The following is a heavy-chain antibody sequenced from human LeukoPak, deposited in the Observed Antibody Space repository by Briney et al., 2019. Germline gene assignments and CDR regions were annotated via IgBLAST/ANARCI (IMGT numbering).Heavy chain of an antibody. J-gene: IGHJ4*02. CDR2: MYYSGST. Sequence: SETLSLTCTVSGGSISSYYWSWIRQPPGKGLEWIGYMYYSGSTNYNPSLKSRVTISVDTSKNQFSLKLSSVTAADTAVYYCARDESYRKQAHIVVVPAAIWGQGTLVTVSS. D-gene: IGHD2-2*01. V-gene: IGHV4-59*01. CDR1: GGSISSYY. CDR3: ARDESYRKQAHIVVVPAAI.